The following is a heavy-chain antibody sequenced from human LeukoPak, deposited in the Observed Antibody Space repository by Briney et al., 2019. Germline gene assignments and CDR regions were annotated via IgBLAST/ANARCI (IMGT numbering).Heavy chain of an antibody. CDR2: ISGSGGST. Sequence: PGGSLRLSCAASGFTFSSYAMSWVRQAPGKGLEWVSAISGSGGSTYYADSVKGRFTISRDNSKNTLYLQMNSLRAEDTAVYYCAKPPYETLTGSPDAYWGQGTLVTVSS. CDR1: GFTFSSYA. V-gene: IGHV3-23*01. CDR3: AKPPYETLTGSPDAY. J-gene: IGHJ4*02. D-gene: IGHD3-9*01.